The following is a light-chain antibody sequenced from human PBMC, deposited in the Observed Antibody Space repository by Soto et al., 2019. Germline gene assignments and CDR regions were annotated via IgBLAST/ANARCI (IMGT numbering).Light chain of an antibody. J-gene: IGKJ1*01. CDR2: KAS. Sequence: DIQMTQSPSTLSASVGDRVTITCRASQSISSWLAWYQQKPGKAPKLLIYKASTLESGVPSRLSGSGSGTEFTLTISSLQPDDFATYYCQQYNIYPWTFGQGTKVEIK. V-gene: IGKV1-5*03. CDR3: QQYNIYPWT. CDR1: QSISSW.